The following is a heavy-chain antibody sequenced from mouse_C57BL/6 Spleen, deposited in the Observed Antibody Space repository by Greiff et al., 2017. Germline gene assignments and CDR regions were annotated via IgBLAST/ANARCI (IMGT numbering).Heavy chain of an antibody. J-gene: IGHJ4*01. CDR3: ARRRYDGSSYGYAMDY. Sequence: QVQLQQPGAELVKPGASVKLSCKASGYTFTSYWMHWVKQRPGQGLEWIGMIHPNSGSTNYNEKFKSKATLTVDKSSSTAYMQLSSLTSEDTAVYYCARRRYDGSSYGYAMDYWGQGTSVTVSS. CDR2: IHPNSGST. CDR1: GYTFTSYW. D-gene: IGHD1-1*01. V-gene: IGHV1-64*01.